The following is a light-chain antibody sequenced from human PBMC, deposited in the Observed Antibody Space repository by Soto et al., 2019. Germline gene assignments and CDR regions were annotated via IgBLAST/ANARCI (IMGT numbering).Light chain of an antibody. CDR1: TGAVTNGHY. V-gene: IGLV7-46*01. CDR3: LLSYNGPYV. J-gene: IGLJ1*01. CDR2: DTT. Sequence: VVTQEPSLTVSPGGTVTLTCGSSTGAVTNGHYPYWFQQKPGQAPRTLINDTTNRHSWTPARFSGSLLGGKAALTLSGAQPEDEAEYYCLLSYNGPYVFGTGTKVTVL.